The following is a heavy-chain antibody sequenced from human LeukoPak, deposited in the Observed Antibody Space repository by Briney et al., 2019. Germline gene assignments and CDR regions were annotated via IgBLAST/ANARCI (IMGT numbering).Heavy chain of an antibody. J-gene: IGHJ6*03. CDR3: ARDLVSGYYNYMDV. CDR1: GGSISSYY. D-gene: IGHD6-19*01. V-gene: IGHV4-59*01. CDR2: IYYSGST. Sequence: SETLSLTYTVSGGSISSYYWSWIRQPPGKGLEWIGYIYYSGSTNYNPSLKSRVTISVDTSKNQFSLKLSSVTAADTAIYYCARDLVSGYYNYMDVWGKGTTVTVSS.